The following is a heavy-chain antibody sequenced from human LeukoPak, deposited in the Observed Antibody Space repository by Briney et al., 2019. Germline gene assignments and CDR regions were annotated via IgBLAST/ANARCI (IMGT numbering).Heavy chain of an antibody. D-gene: IGHD3-10*01. CDR3: AYGQVDYYYYYMDV. J-gene: IGHJ6*03. CDR2: IYYSGST. CDR1: GGSITTYY. Sequence: SETLSLTCTVSGGSITTYYWSWIRQPPGKGLEWIGYIYYSGSTNYNPSLKSRVTISVDTSKNQFSLKLSSVTAADTAVYYCAYGQVDYYYYYMDVWGKGTTVTVSS. V-gene: IGHV4-59*08.